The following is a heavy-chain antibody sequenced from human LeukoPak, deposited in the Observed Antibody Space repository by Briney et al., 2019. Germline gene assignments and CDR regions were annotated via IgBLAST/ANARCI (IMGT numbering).Heavy chain of an antibody. CDR2: INPNSGGT. J-gene: IGHJ4*02. Sequence: ASVKVSCKASGYTFTGYYMHWVRQAPGQGLEWMGWINPNSGGTSYAQKFQGRVTTTRDTSISTAYMELSRLRSDDTAVYYCAREGPYYGSGSYFFDYWGQGTLVTVSS. CDR1: GYTFTGYY. CDR3: AREGPYYGSGSYFFDY. V-gene: IGHV1-2*02. D-gene: IGHD3-10*01.